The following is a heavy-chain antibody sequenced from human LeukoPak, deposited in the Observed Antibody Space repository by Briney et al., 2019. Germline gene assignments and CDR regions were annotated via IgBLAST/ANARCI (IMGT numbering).Heavy chain of an antibody. CDR2: ISGSGGST. J-gene: IGHJ4*02. D-gene: IGHD6-6*01. Sequence: PGGSLRLSCAAYGFTFSSYAMSWVRQAPGKGLEWVSAISGSGGSTYYADSVKGRFTISRDNSKNTLYLQMNSLRAEDTAVYYCAKDTLYSSSSDYFDYWGQGTLVTVSS. V-gene: IGHV3-23*01. CDR1: GFTFSSYA. CDR3: AKDTLYSSSSDYFDY.